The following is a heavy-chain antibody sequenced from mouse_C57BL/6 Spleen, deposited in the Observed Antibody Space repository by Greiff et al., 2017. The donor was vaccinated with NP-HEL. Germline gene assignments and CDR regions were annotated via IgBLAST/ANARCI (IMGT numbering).Heavy chain of an antibody. Sequence: EVQLQQSGPELVKPGASVKISCKASGYSFTDYNMNWVKQSNGKSLEWIGVINPNYGTTSYNQKFKGKATLTVDQSSSTAYMQRNSLTSEDSAVYYGARRCYGSKYYAMDYWGQGTSVTVSS. V-gene: IGHV1-39*01. CDR1: GYSFTDYN. D-gene: IGHD1-1*01. J-gene: IGHJ4*01. CDR2: INPNYGTT. CDR3: ARRCYGSKYYAMDY.